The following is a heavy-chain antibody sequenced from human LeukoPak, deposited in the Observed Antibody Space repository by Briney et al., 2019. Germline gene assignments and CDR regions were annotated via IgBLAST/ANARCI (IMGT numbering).Heavy chain of an antibody. D-gene: IGHD3-22*01. CDR1: GGSITGSSYY. Sequence: SETLSLTCSVSGGSITGSSYYWAWIRQPPGKGLEWVGSMYYSGSTYYNSSLKSRVTISEDTSKNQFSLKLTSVTAADTAVYYCARQYYDSTGYYYFDYWGQGTLVTVSS. J-gene: IGHJ4*02. CDR2: MYYSGST. CDR3: ARQYYDSTGYYYFDY. V-gene: IGHV4-39*01.